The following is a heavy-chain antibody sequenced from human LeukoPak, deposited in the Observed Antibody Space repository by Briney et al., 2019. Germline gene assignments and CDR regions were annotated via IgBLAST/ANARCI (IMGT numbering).Heavy chain of an antibody. V-gene: IGHV4-59*01. D-gene: IGHD5-12*01. J-gene: IGHJ4*02. Sequence: SETLSLTCTVSGGSISSYYWSWIRQPPGKGLEWIGYIYYSGSTNYNPSLKSRVTISVDTSKNQLSLRLSSVTAADTAVYYCASSSLGYYFDYWGQGTLVTVSS. CDR1: GGSISSYY. CDR3: ASSSLGYYFDY. CDR2: IYYSGST.